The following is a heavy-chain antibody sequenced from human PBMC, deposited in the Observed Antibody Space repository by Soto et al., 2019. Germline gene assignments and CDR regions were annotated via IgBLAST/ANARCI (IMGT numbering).Heavy chain of an antibody. CDR1: GFTFSSYA. Sequence: GGSLRLSCAASGFTFSSYAMSWVRQAPGKGLEWVSAISGSGGSTYYADSVKGRFTISRDNSKNTLYLQMNSLRAEDTAVYYCAKATHKYSSSFPSDYWGQGTLVTVSS. V-gene: IGHV3-23*01. J-gene: IGHJ4*02. CDR3: AKATHKYSSSFPSDY. CDR2: ISGSGGST. D-gene: IGHD6-13*01.